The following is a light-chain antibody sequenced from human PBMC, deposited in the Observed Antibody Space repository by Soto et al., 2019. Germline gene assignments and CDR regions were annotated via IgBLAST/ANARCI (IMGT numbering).Light chain of an antibody. CDR1: SSDIGSYNY. J-gene: IGLJ3*02. Sequence: QSVLTQPASVSGSPGQSITVSCTGTSSDIGSYNYVSWYQQLPGKAPKLIIYEVSNRPSGVSNRFSGSKSGNTASLTISGLQAEDEADYYCSSYTSSSTLVFGGGTKLTVL. V-gene: IGLV2-14*01. CDR2: EVS. CDR3: SSYTSSSTLV.